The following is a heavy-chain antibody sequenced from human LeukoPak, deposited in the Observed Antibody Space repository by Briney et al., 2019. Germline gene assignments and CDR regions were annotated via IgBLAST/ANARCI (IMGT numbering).Heavy chain of an antibody. Sequence: PSETLSLTCTVSGGSICSYYWSWMRQPPGKGLEWIGYIYYSGSTNYNPSLKSRVTISVDTSKNQFSLKLSSVTAADTAVYYCASLSHLYWYFDLWGRGTLVTVSS. CDR1: GGSICSYY. CDR2: IYYSGST. CDR3: ASLSHLYWYFDL. J-gene: IGHJ2*01. V-gene: IGHV4-59*01.